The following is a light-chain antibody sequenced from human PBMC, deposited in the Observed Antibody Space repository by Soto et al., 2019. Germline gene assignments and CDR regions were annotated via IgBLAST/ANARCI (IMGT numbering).Light chain of an antibody. CDR2: DVS. Sequence: EIRMSQSPSSVSANIGDRVTITCRASQTVNTYLHWYQQKPGKAPYLLISDVSSLERGVPSRFSGSGSGTEFTLTISSMQPDDFATFYCQQYNGYSRTLGQGTNVDIK. J-gene: IGKJ1*01. CDR1: QTVNTY. V-gene: IGKV1-5*01. CDR3: QQYNGYSRT.